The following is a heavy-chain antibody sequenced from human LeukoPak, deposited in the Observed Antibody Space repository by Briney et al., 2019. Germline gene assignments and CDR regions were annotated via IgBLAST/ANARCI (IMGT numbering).Heavy chain of an antibody. Sequence: GASVKVSCEASGYTFTSHGISWVRQAPGQGLEWMGWISTYNGNTHYAQRLQGRVTMTTDTSTSTAYMELRSLRSDDMAVYYCARVGGSSAFMNYYYGMDVWGQGTTVTVSS. CDR3: ARVGGSSAFMNYYYGMDV. CDR1: GYTFTSHG. J-gene: IGHJ6*02. V-gene: IGHV1-18*03. D-gene: IGHD6-19*01. CDR2: ISTYNGNT.